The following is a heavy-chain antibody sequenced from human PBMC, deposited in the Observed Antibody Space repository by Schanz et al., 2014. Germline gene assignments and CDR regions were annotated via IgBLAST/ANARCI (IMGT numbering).Heavy chain of an antibody. V-gene: IGHV3-30-3*01. CDR2: ISNDGSIK. CDR1: GFTFSSYA. J-gene: IGHJ4*02. D-gene: IGHD5-12*01. CDR3: ASPAGYSDYGTYFDL. Sequence: VQLLESGGGLVQPGGSLRLSCAASGFTFSSYAMHWVRQAPGKGLEWVALISNDGSIKYYADSVEGRFTISRDNSRNTLDPQMNSLRTEDTAVYYCASPAGYSDYGTYFDLRGQGTLVTVSS.